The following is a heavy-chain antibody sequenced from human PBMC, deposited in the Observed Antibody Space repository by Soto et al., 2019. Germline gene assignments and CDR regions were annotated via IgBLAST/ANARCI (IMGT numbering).Heavy chain of an antibody. CDR3: ARQSLIVTLPDY. V-gene: IGHV4-39*01. J-gene: IGHJ4*02. Sequence: QLQLQESGPGLVEPSETLSLTCTVSGGSISSSRYHWGWIRQSPGKGLEWIGSISNSGNTYYNPSLRSRVKLSVDTSKNQLSLGLSSVTAADTAVFYCARQSLIVTLPDYWGQGTLVTVSS. CDR1: GGSISSSRYH. D-gene: IGHD4-4*01. CDR2: ISNSGNT.